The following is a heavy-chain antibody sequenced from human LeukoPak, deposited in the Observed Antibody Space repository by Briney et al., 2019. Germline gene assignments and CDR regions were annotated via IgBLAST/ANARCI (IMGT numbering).Heavy chain of an antibody. Sequence: ASVKVSCKASGYTFTGYYMHWVRQAPGQGLEWMGWINPNSGGTNYAQKFQGRVTMTRDTSISTAYMELSRLRSDDTAVYYCARDYYPYCTNGLCYGENWFDPWGQGTLVTVSS. CDR1: GYTFTGYY. CDR2: INPNSGGT. D-gene: IGHD2-8*01. J-gene: IGHJ5*02. CDR3: ARDYYPYCTNGLCYGENWFDP. V-gene: IGHV1-2*02.